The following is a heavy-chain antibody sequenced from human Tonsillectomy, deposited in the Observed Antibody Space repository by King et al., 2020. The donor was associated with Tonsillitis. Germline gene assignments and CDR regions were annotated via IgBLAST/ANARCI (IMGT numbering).Heavy chain of an antibody. Sequence: VQLVESGGGLGQPGGSLRLSCAASGFTFSNYAMTWVRQAPGKRLEWVSVVYSDGTTTYYADSVKGRFTISRDNSKNTLYLQIDSLRVEDTAVYYCTKLSETHYGSWSYDYWGQGTLVTVSS. CDR3: TKLSETHYGSWSYDY. D-gene: IGHD3-10*01. J-gene: IGHJ4*02. V-gene: IGHV3-23*03. CDR1: GFTFSNYA. CDR2: VYSDGTTT.